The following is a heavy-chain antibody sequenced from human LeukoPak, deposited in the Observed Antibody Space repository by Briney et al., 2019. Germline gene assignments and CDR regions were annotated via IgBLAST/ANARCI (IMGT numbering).Heavy chain of an antibody. D-gene: IGHD3-22*01. CDR3: ARGGDYYDSSGYADWYFDL. CDR2: INPNGGGT. J-gene: IGHJ2*01. V-gene: IGHV1-2*06. Sequence: GASVKVSCKASGYTFTGYYMHWVRQAPGQGLEWMGRINPNGGGTNYAQKFQGRVTMTRDTSISTAYMELSRLRSDDTAVYYCARGGDYYDSSGYADWYFDLWGRGTLVTVSS. CDR1: GYTFTGYY.